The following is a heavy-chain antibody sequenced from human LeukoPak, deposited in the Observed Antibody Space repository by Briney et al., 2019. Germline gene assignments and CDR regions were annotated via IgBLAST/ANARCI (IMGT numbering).Heavy chain of an antibody. CDR2: ISSSGGST. V-gene: IGHV3-23*01. Sequence: GGSLRLSCAASGFTFSSYSMNWVRQAPGKGLEWVSTISSSGGSTYYADSVKGRFTISRANSKNTLYLQMNSLRAEDTAVYYCAKRLYYDSGSYSAFDYWGPGTLVTVSS. CDR3: AKRLYYDSGSYSAFDY. CDR1: GFTFSSYS. J-gene: IGHJ4*02. D-gene: IGHD3-10*01.